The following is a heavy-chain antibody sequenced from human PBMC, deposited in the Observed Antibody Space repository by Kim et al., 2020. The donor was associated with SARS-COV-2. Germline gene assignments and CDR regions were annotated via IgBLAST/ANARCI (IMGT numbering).Heavy chain of an antibody. V-gene: IGHV3-48*02. CDR1: GFTFSSFG. CDR3: ARDLGDYCSGGNCYFEGEGGMDV. D-gene: IGHD2-15*01. Sequence: GGSLRLSCVGSGFTFSSFGMNWVRQAPGKGLEWVSSISSSGSSTYYADSVKGRFTISRDNAEKSLYLQMNSLRDEDTAVYYCARDLGDYCSGGNCYFEGEGGMDVWGQGTTVTVSS. J-gene: IGHJ6*02. CDR2: ISSSGSST.